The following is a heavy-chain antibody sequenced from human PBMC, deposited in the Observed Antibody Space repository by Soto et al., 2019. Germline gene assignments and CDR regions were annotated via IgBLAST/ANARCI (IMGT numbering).Heavy chain of an antibody. Sequence: SETLSLTCAVSGGSISSGGYSWSWIRQPPGKGLEWIGYIYHSGSTNYNPSLKSRVTISVDTSKNQFSLKLSSVTAADTAVYYCARGGSSYSWYYGMDVWGQGTTVTVSS. CDR1: GGSISSGGYS. J-gene: IGHJ6*02. CDR2: IYHSGST. D-gene: IGHD2-15*01. V-gene: IGHV4-61*08. CDR3: ARGGSSYSWYYGMDV.